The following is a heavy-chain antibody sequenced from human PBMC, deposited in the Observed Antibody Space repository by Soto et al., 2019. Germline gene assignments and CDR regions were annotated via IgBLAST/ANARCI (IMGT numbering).Heavy chain of an antibody. Sequence: EVQLVESGGGLVQPGGSLRLSCVASGFTVSNNYMTWVRQAPGKGLEWVSNMYSGGGTDYTDSVKGRFTISKDSSTNTLYLQVDNVRAEDTAVYYCARDPGVNWAWGKGTTVTVSS. CDR2: MYSGGGT. V-gene: IGHV3-66*01. CDR1: GFTVSNNY. CDR3: ARDPGVNWA. D-gene: IGHD2-8*01. J-gene: IGHJ6*04.